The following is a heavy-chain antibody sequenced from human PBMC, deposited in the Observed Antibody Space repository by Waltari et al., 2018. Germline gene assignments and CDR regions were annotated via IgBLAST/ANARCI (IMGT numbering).Heavy chain of an antibody. D-gene: IGHD6-13*01. J-gene: IGHJ4*02. CDR2: INHSGST. Sequence: QVQLQQWGAGLLKPSETLSLTCAVYGGSFSGYYWSWIRQPPGKGLEWIGEINHSGSTNYNPSLKSRVTISVDTSKNQFSLKLSSVTAEDTAVYYCAREGYSSSWEFDYWGQGTLVTVSS. CDR1: GGSFSGYY. V-gene: IGHV4-34*01. CDR3: AREGYSSSWEFDY.